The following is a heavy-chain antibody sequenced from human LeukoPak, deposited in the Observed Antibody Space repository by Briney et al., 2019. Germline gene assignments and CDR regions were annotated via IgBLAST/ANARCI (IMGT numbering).Heavy chain of an antibody. CDR3: ARDYSYSSFDY. CDR1: GFTFSSFG. D-gene: IGHD3-22*01. Sequence: SGGSLRLSYTASGFTFSSFGMNWVRQAPGKGLEWVAGIWYDGSKQLYADSVKGRFTISRDDSKNTVYLQMNSLRAEDTALYYCARDYSYSSFDYWGQGTLVTVSS. V-gene: IGHV3-33*01. CDR2: IWYDGSKQ. J-gene: IGHJ4*02.